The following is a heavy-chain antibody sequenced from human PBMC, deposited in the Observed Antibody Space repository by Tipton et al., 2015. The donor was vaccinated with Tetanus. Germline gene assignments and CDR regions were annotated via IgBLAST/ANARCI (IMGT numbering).Heavy chain of an antibody. Sequence: TLSLTCTVSGVSISNSSHYWGWIRQSPGKGLEWIGSFYYGGCTYYNPSLESRVTLSVDTSKNEFSLKLTSVTAADTSLYFCARDIYSNTRAFDIWGQGTMVTVSS. CDR1: GVSISNSSHY. CDR3: ARDIYSNTRAFDI. V-gene: IGHV4-39*02. D-gene: IGHD2-2*01. J-gene: IGHJ3*02. CDR2: FYYGGCT.